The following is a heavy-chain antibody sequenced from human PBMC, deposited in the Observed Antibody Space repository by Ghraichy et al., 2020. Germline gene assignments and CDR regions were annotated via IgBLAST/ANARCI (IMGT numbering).Heavy chain of an antibody. CDR3: AKGVRYSSSSKLYYYYGMDV. CDR2: ISWDGGST. Sequence: LTCAASGFTFDDYTMHWVRQAPGKGLEWVSLISWDGGSTYYADSVKGRFTISRDNSKNSLYLQMNSLRTEDTALYYCAKGVRYSSSSKLYYYYGMDVWGQGTTVTVSS. V-gene: IGHV3-43*01. CDR1: GFTFDDYT. D-gene: IGHD6-6*01. J-gene: IGHJ6*02.